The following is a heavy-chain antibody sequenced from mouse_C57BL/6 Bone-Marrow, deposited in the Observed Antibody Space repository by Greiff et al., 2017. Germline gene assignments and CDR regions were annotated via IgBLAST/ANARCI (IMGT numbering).Heavy chain of an antibody. CDR2: IYPGDGDT. D-gene: IGHD1-1*01. CDR1: GYAFSSSW. J-gene: IGHJ2*01. CDR3: ARSLYGSSSYYFDY. Sequence: QVQLQQSGPELVKPGASVKISCKASGYAFSSSWMNWVKQRPGKGLEWIGRIYPGDGDTNYNGKVKGKATLTADKSSSTAYMQLSSLTSEDSAVYFCARSLYGSSSYYFDYWGQGTTLTVSS. V-gene: IGHV1-82*01.